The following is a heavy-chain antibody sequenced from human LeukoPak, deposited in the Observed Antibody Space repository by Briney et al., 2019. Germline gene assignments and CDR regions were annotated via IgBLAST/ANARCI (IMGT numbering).Heavy chain of an antibody. CDR2: IYHSGTT. Sequence: SETLSLTCTVSGASIRGSGYYWSWIRQHPGKGLEWIGYIYHSGTTYSNPSLRSRLTISVDTSKNQFSLQLKSLTAADTAVYFCARGGLFEEVNWGQGALVTVSS. CDR3: ARGGLFEEVN. D-gene: IGHD3-16*01. V-gene: IGHV4-31*03. J-gene: IGHJ4*02. CDR1: GASIRGSGYY.